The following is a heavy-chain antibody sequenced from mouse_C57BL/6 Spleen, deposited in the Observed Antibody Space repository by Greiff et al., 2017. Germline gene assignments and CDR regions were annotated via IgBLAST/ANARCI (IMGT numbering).Heavy chain of an antibody. CDR2: ISSGGDYI. V-gene: IGHV5-9-1*02. CDR1: GFTFSSYA. J-gene: IGHJ2*01. Sequence: EVKVVESGEGLVKPGGSLKLSCAASGFTFSSYAMSWVRQTPEKRLEWVAYISSGGDYIYYADTVKGRFTISRDNARNTLYLQMSSLKSEATAMYYCTREGNYFDYWGQGTTLTVSS. CDR3: TREGNYFDY.